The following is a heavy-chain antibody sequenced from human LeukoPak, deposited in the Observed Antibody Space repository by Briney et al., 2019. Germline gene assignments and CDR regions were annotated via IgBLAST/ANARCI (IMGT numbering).Heavy chain of an antibody. J-gene: IGHJ4*02. CDR1: GFTFSSYA. V-gene: IGHV3-23*01. Sequence: TGGSLRLSCAASGFTFSSYAMSWVGQAPGKGLEWVSAISGSGGSTYYADSVKGRFTISRDNSKNTLYLQMNSLRAGDTAVYYCAKGSSGWAIRYFDYWGQGTLVTVSS. CDR2: ISGSGGST. CDR3: AKGSSGWAIRYFDY. D-gene: IGHD6-19*01.